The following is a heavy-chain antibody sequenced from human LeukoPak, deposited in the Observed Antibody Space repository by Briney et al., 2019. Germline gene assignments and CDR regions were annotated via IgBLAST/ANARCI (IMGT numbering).Heavy chain of an antibody. Sequence: GGSLRLSCAASGFTFDDYAMHWVRQAPGKGLEWVSGITSKSGSIGYADSVKGRFTISRDNAKNSMYLQMNGLRAEDTALYYCVKDTNFGVIKRYYYGMDVWGQGTTVTVSS. CDR3: VKDTNFGVIKRYYYGMDV. V-gene: IGHV3-9*01. CDR2: ITSKSGSI. J-gene: IGHJ6*02. CDR1: GFTFDDYA. D-gene: IGHD3-3*01.